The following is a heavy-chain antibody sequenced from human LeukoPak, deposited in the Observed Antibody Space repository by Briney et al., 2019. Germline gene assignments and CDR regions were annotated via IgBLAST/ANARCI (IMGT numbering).Heavy chain of an antibody. Sequence: PGGSLRLSCAASGFTFSSYEMNWVRQAPGKGLEWVSYISSSGSTIYYADSVKGRFTISRDNAKNSLYLQTNSLRAEDTAVYYCARGQTWRSYSSSWYLDYWGQGTLVTVSS. V-gene: IGHV3-48*03. D-gene: IGHD6-13*01. CDR3: ARGQTWRSYSSSWYLDY. CDR2: ISSSGSTI. J-gene: IGHJ4*02. CDR1: GFTFSSYE.